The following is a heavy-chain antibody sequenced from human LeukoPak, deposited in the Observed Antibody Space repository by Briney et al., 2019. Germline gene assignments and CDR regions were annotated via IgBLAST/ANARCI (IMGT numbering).Heavy chain of an antibody. D-gene: IGHD6-19*01. Sequence: GGPLRLSCAASGFTFTSYWMTWVRQAPGKGLEWVANIKQDGSEKYYVDSVKGRFTISRDNAKNPLYLKMNSLRAEDTAMYYCAKDLLGQWPTVFDYWGQGTLVTVSS. CDR1: GFTFTSYW. V-gene: IGHV3-7*01. J-gene: IGHJ4*02. CDR3: AKDLLGQWPTVFDY. CDR2: IKQDGSEK.